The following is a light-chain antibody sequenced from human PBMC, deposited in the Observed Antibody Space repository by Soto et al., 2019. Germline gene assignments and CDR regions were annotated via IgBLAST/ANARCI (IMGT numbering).Light chain of an antibody. Sequence: DTPMTQSPSSLSASVGDRVTITCRASQSISTYLNWYQQKPGKAPQLLIYAASTLQSGVPSRFSGSGSGTDFTLIISGLQPEDFATYYCQQSYSTPYTFGQGTKVDIK. J-gene: IGKJ2*01. CDR2: AAS. CDR3: QQSYSTPYT. V-gene: IGKV1-39*01. CDR1: QSISTY.